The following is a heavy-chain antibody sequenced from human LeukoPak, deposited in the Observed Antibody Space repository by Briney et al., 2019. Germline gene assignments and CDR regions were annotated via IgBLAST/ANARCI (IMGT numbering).Heavy chain of an antibody. CDR2: ISRSGGGT. V-gene: IGHV3-23*01. D-gene: IGHD5-12*01. CDR1: GFTFSSFA. J-gene: IGHJ4*02. CDR3: AGGATIWRYYCAKRGGFDY. Sequence: GGSLRLSCAASGFTFSSFAMSWVRQAPGKGLEWVSAISRSGGGTYYADSVKGRFTISRDNSKNTLYLQMNSLRAEDSAVDYCAGGATIWRYYCAKRGGFDYWGQGTLVTVSS.